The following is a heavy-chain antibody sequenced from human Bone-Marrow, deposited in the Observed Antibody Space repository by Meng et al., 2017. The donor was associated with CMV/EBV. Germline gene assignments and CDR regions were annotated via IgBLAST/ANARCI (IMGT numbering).Heavy chain of an antibody. Sequence: GGSLRLSCAASGFNISQFGMHWVRQAPGKGLEWVAFIRYEGSRKYEAESVRGRFTISRDNSKSTLYLLMNSLRPEDTAVYYCAKPGRHCSSSSCWLDYWGQGTLVTVPS. CDR2: IRYEGSRK. D-gene: IGHD2-2*01. J-gene: IGHJ4*02. CDR3: AKPGRHCSSSSCWLDY. V-gene: IGHV3-30*02. CDR1: GFNISQFG.